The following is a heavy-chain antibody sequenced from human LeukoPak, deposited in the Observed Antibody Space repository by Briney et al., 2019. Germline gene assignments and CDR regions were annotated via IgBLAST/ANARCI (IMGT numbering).Heavy chain of an antibody. CDR2: IHPSGSST. V-gene: IGHV1-46*01. CDR3: ARMDMDTAMVTNYLDH. Sequence: ASVKISCKASGYTFTNNYIHWVRQAPGQGLEWMGVIHPSGSSTNYAQKFQGRVTMTKDTSTSTVYIELNTLGSDDTAVYYCARMDMDTAMVTNYLDHWGQGTLLIVSP. D-gene: IGHD5-18*01. CDR1: GYTFTNNY. J-gene: IGHJ4*02.